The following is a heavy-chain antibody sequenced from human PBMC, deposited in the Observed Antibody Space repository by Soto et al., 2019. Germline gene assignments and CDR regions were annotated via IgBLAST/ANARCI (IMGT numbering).Heavy chain of an antibody. J-gene: IGHJ6*02. CDR3: VAYCSGGTCSGPPYGLDV. CDR2: TIPIFVSS. V-gene: IGHV1-69*18. Sequence: QVHVVQSGAEVKRPRSSVKVSGKASGGTFRLHSIGWVRQAAGQGLEWMGRTIPIFVSSISAQKFQHRVSMTADSSTGTAYMELKTLTSEDTGVYFCVAYCSGGTCSGPPYGLDVWGRGTTVIVSS. D-gene: IGHD2-15*01. CDR1: GGTFRLHS.